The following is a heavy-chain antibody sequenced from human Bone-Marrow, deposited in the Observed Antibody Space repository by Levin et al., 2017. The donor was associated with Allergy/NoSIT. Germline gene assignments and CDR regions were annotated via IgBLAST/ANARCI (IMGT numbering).Heavy chain of an antibody. J-gene: IGHJ3*02. Sequence: VALKVSCAASGFTFRTHDMHWVRQGTGKGLEWVSTIGTAGDTYYPDSVRGRFTISRENAKNSLYLQMNGLSAGDTAVYYCARYNYEYNALDIWGQGTMVTVSS. CDR3: ARYNYEYNALDI. V-gene: IGHV3-13*01. D-gene: IGHD5-18*01. CDR2: IGTAGDT. CDR1: GFTFRTHD.